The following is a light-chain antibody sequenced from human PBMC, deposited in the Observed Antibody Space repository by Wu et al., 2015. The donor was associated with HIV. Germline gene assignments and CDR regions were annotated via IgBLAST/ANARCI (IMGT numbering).Light chain of an antibody. Sequence: EIVLTQSPGTLSLSPGERATLSCRASHSVPSAYLAWYQQKPGRAPRLLISGASNRATGVPDRISGSGSGTDFTLSISRLEPEDSAVYYCQQYGNSRYSFGQGTKVEIK. V-gene: IGKV3-20*01. CDR3: QQYGNSRYS. CDR1: HSVPSAY. J-gene: IGKJ2*03. CDR2: GAS.